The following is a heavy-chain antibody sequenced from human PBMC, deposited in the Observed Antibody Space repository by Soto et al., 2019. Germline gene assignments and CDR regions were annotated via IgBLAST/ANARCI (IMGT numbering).Heavy chain of an antibody. J-gene: IGHJ4*02. CDR3: AKGPEYSSSSPFDY. Sequence: GCSLRLSFAASGFTFDDYAMHWFRQAPVKGLEWVSGISWNSGSIGYADSVKGRFTISRDNAKNSLYLQMNSLRAEDTALYYCAKGPEYSSSSPFDYWGQGTLVTVSS. CDR2: ISWNSGSI. CDR1: GFTFDDYA. D-gene: IGHD6-6*01. V-gene: IGHV3-9*01.